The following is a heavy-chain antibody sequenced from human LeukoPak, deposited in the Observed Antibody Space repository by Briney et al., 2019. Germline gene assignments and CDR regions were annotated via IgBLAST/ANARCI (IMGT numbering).Heavy chain of an antibody. CDR3: ARTVWFGELLFDY. CDR2: ISSSGSTI. V-gene: IGHV3-48*04. CDR1: GFSVTSHG. D-gene: IGHD3-10*01. J-gene: IGHJ4*02. Sequence: PGGSLRLSCEASGFSVTSHGMHWVRQAPGKGLEWVSYISSSGSTIYYADSVKGRFTISRDNAKNSLYLQMNSLRAEDTAVYYCARTVWFGELLFDYWGQGTLVTVSS.